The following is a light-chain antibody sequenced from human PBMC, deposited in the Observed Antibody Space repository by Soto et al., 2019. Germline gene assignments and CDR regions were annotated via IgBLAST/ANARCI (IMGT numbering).Light chain of an antibody. Sequence: EIVLTQSPATLALSPGERATLSCRASQSIRRYLAWYQQKPGQAPRLLIHDASNRATGVPARFSGSGSGTDFTLTISSLEPEDFAVYYCQQRYNWPPTTFGQGTRLEIK. CDR3: QQRYNWPPTT. CDR2: DAS. CDR1: QSIRRY. V-gene: IGKV3-11*01. J-gene: IGKJ5*01.